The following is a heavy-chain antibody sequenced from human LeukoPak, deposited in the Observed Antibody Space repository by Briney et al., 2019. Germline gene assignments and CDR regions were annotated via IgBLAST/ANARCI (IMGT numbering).Heavy chain of an antibody. Sequence: SETLSLTCTVSGGSISSYYWSWIRQPPGKGLEWMGYIHYSGSTNYNPSLKSRVTISVDTSKNQFSLKLSSVTAADTAVYYCARLLGTILGVVTKGDAFDIWGQGTMVTVSS. D-gene: IGHD3-3*01. CDR2: IHYSGST. J-gene: IGHJ3*02. V-gene: IGHV4-59*01. CDR1: GGSISSYY. CDR3: ARLLGTILGVVTKGDAFDI.